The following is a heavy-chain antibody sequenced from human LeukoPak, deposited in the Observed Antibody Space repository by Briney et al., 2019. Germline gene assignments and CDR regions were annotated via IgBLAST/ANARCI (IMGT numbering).Heavy chain of an antibody. CDR1: GFTFSSYS. CDR2: ISSSSSYI. V-gene: IGHV3-21*01. CDR3: ARGGNSYALDI. Sequence: KTGGSLRLSCAASGFTFSSYSMNWVRKAPGKGLEWVSSISSSSSYIYYADSVKGRFTISRDNAKNSLYLQMNSLRAEDTAVYYCARGGNSYALDIWGQGTMVTVSS. J-gene: IGHJ3*02. D-gene: IGHD4-23*01.